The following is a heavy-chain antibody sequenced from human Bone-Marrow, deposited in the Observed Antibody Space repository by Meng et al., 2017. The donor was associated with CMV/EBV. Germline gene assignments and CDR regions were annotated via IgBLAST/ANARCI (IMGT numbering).Heavy chain of an antibody. CDR1: GASISSGSYY. D-gene: IGHD1-1*01. Sequence: QVQLRGCGSRPVKPSQFLSLTCTVSGASISSGSYYWNWIRQPAGKGLEWIGRTHTSGNTNYNPSLKSRVTISVDTSKNQLSLKVTSVTAADTAVYYCARGDRVELEPFDYWGRGILVTVSS. CDR3: ARGDRVELEPFDY. CDR2: THTSGNT. J-gene: IGHJ4*02. V-gene: IGHV4-61*02.